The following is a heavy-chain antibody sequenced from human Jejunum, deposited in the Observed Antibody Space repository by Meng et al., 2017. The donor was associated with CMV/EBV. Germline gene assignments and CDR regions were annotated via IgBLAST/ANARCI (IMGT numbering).Heavy chain of an antibody. CDR1: VSAYE. V-gene: IGHV3-74*01. J-gene: IGHJ5*02. Sequence: VSAYEMDWARQAPGKGLEWVSRINHDGSYIIYADSVKGRFTISRDNAKNALYLQMDTLRAEDTAVYYCVRENGPDASRGNRFDPWGQGTLVTVSS. D-gene: IGHD1-14*01. CDR2: INHDGSYI. CDR3: VRENGPDASRGNRFDP.